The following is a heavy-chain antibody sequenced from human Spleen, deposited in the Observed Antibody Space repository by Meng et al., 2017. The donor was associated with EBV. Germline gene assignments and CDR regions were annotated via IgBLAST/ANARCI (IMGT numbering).Heavy chain of an antibody. J-gene: IGHJ4*02. V-gene: IGHV4-4*02. CDR2: IFHSGNT. Sequence: QVPLQESGPVLVKPSGTLSLTCALSGDSIRTSNWWSWVRQPPGKGLEWIGEIFHSGNTNYNPSLKSRVTISVDTSKNQFSLNLTSVTAADTAVYYCARDVYSGRYYAYGHWGQGTLVTVSS. CDR1: GDSIRTSNW. D-gene: IGHD1-26*01. CDR3: ARDVYSGRYYAYGH.